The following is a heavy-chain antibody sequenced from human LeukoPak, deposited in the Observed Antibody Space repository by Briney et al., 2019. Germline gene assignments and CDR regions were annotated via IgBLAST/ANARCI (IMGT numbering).Heavy chain of an antibody. D-gene: IGHD6-6*01. CDR3: ARGPNSNWSGLDF. Sequence: GSLRLSCIASGFSFSGHWMHWARQLPGKGLVWDSRISPTGSTTSYADSVKGRFTVSRDNAKNTLYLQVNNLRAEDTAVYYCARGPNSNWSGLDFWGQGTLLTVSS. CDR2: ISPTGSTT. CDR1: GFSFSGHW. V-gene: IGHV3-74*01. J-gene: IGHJ4*02.